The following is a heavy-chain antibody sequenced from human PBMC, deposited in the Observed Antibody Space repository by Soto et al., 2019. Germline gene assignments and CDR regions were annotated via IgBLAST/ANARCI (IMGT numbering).Heavy chain of an antibody. D-gene: IGHD2-21*01. CDR2: ISGRGGST. CDR3: PRPAGGAVVWYYDL. J-gene: IGHJ2*01. V-gene: IGHV3-23*01. Sequence: EEQLLESGGGVVQRGGSLRLSCAASGFIFSNYAMTWVRQAPGKGLEWVSRISGRGGSTYYADSVKGRLTMSRDNSKTTLYLQMNSLSAEDTAIYYCPRPAGGAVVWYYDLWGRGTLVT. CDR1: GFIFSNYA.